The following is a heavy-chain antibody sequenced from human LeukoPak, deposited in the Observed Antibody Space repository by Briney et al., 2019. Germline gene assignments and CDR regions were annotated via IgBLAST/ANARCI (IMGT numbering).Heavy chain of an antibody. J-gene: IGHJ4*02. D-gene: IGHD2-15*01. Sequence: SETLSLTCTVSGGSISNSSYYWGWIRQPPGKGLEWIGSIYYSGITYYNPSLKSRVTISVDTSKNQFSLKLSSVTAADTAVYYCAGRLLGYCSGASCYSLDYFDYWGQGTLVTVSS. CDR1: GGSISNSSYY. CDR3: AGRLLGYCSGASCYSLDYFDY. V-gene: IGHV4-39*01. CDR2: IYYSGIT.